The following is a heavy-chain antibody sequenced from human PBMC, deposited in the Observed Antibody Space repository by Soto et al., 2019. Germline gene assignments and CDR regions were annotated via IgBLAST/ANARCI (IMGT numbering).Heavy chain of an antibody. CDR1: GFTFSGYA. CDR2: ITGSGGST. CDR3: AGEGGEQQLVPSAY. J-gene: IGHJ4*02. D-gene: IGHD6-13*01. V-gene: IGHV3-23*01. Sequence: GGSLRLSCAASGFTFSGYAMSWVLQAPWKGLEWVSVITGSGGSTYYADSVKGRFTISRDNSKNTLYLQMNSLSAEDTAIYYCAGEGGEQQLVPSAYWGQGTLVTVSS.